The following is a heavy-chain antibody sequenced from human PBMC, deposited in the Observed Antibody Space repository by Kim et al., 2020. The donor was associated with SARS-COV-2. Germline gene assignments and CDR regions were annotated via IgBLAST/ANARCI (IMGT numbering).Heavy chain of an antibody. J-gene: IGHJ6*02. D-gene: IGHD2-21*02. V-gene: IGHV3-48*03. Sequence: VKGRFTISEGNAKTSLYLQMSSLRAEDTAVYYCAREFSGDYGYYYYGMDVWGQGTTVTVSS. CDR3: AREFSGDYGYYYYGMDV.